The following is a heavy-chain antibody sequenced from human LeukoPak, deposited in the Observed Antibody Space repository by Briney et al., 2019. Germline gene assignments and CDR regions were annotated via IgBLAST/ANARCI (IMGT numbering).Heavy chain of an antibody. Sequence: SQTLSLTSTVSGGSISSGDYYWSWIRQPPGKGLEWIGYIYYSGSTYYNPSLKSRVTISVDTSKNQFSLKLSSVTAADTAVYYCARLIQLWLYPYFDYWGQGTLVTVSS. V-gene: IGHV4-30-4*08. CDR2: IYYSGST. D-gene: IGHD5-18*01. J-gene: IGHJ4*02. CDR1: GGSISSGDYY. CDR3: ARLIQLWLYPYFDY.